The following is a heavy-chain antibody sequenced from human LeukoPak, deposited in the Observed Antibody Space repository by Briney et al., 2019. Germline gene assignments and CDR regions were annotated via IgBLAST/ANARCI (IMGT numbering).Heavy chain of an antibody. Sequence: PSETLSLTCTVSGGSISSYYWSWIRQPPGKGLEWIGYIYYSGSTHFHPSLKSRVTISLDTSKNQFSLKLSSVTAADTAVYYCARRESGPFDYWGQGTLVTVSS. CDR3: ARRESGPFDY. J-gene: IGHJ4*02. D-gene: IGHD3-3*01. V-gene: IGHV4-59*12. CDR1: GGSISSYY. CDR2: IYYSGST.